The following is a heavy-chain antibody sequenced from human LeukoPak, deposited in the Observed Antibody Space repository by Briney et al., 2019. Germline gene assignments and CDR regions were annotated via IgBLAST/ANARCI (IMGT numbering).Heavy chain of an antibody. CDR3: ARRWPRYGSGSYSYYFDY. J-gene: IGHJ4*02. Sequence: SETLSLTCTVSGGSTTSFYWSWIRQPPGKGLEWIGNIYTSRATNYNPSLKSRVTISLDMSNNQFSLKLNSVTAADTAVYYCARRWPRYGSGSYSYYFDYWGQGTLLTVSS. V-gene: IGHV4-4*09. CDR1: GGSTTSFY. D-gene: IGHD3-10*01. CDR2: IYTSRAT.